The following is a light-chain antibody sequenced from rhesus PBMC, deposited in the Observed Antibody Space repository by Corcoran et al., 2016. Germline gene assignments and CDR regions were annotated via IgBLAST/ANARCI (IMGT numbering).Light chain of an antibody. V-gene: IGKV3-40*03. Sequence: EIVLTQSPATLSLSPGETATLSCRASESVGSYLAWYQQKPGQVPKLLVHSAYFRATGIPDRFSGSGARTEFTPTISSREPEDVGVYHWQQDNDWYSFGQGTKGEIK. CDR1: ESVGSY. CDR3: QQDNDWYS. J-gene: IGKJ2*01. CDR2: SAY.